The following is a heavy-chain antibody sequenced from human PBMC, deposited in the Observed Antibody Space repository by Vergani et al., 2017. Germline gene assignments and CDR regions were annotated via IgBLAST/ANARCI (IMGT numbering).Heavy chain of an antibody. D-gene: IGHD6-19*01. CDR2: IHYSENT. CDR3: VSDTHSGQRADR. Sequence: VQLQESCPGLVKSSETLSITRSVSFDSIRNLYRNRIRQPPGKGLEWIGSIHYSENTNYNPSLKTRVTISVYTSKNQFSLTVTSVTAADTAVYYCVSDTHSGQRADRWVQGILVTVTS. CDR1: FDSIRNLY. J-gene: IGHJ5*02. V-gene: IGHV4-59*11.